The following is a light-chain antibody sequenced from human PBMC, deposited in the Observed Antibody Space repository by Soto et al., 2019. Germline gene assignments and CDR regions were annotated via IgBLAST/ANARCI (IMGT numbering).Light chain of an antibody. Sequence: QSVLTQPPSASGTPGQRVTISCSGSSSNIGSNFVYWYQHLPGTAPKLLIYTNNQRPSGVPDRFSGSKSGTSASLAISGLSSEDEADYYWASWDGSLSGHVFGTGTKVTVL. J-gene: IGLJ1*01. CDR1: SSNIGSNF. CDR2: TNN. V-gene: IGLV1-47*02. CDR3: ASWDGSLSGHV.